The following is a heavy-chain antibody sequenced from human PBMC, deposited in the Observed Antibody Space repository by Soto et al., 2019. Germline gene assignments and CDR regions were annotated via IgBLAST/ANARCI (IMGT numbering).Heavy chain of an antibody. V-gene: IGHV4-39*01. CDR2: IYYSGSI. Sequence: SETLSLTCSVSGGSISSSSYYWAWIRQPPGKGLEWIGSIYYSGSIYYNPSLRSRVTISVDTSKNQFSLKLSSVTAAETAVYYCARQSSGWYNWFDPWGQGTLVTVS. CDR1: GGSISSSSYY. D-gene: IGHD6-19*01. CDR3: ARQSSGWYNWFDP. J-gene: IGHJ5*02.